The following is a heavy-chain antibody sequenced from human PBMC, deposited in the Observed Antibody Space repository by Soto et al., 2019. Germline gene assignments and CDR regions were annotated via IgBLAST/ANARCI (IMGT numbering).Heavy chain of an antibody. Sequence: PGGSLRLSCAASGFTFSSYSMNWVRQAPGKGLEWVSYISSSSSTIYYADPVKGRFTISRDNAKNSLYLQMNSLRDEDTAVYYCARDGEPDSGSYYGYYYYGMDVWGQGTTVTVSS. CDR2: ISSSSSTI. D-gene: IGHD1-26*01. CDR3: ARDGEPDSGSYYGYYYYGMDV. V-gene: IGHV3-48*02. CDR1: GFTFSSYS. J-gene: IGHJ6*02.